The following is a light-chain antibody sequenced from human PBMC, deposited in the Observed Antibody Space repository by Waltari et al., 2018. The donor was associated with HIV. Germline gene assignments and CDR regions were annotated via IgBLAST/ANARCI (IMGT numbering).Light chain of an antibody. V-gene: IGLV2-14*01. Sequence: QSALTQPASVSGSPGQSITISCTGTSSDVGGYKSVSWYQQHPGKAPKLMIFEVSNRPSGVSNRFSGSKSVNTASLTISGLQAEDEADYYCSSYTTRSTPDPNWVFGGGTKLTVL. CDR1: SSDVGGYKS. CDR3: SSYTTRSTPDPNWV. CDR2: EVS. J-gene: IGLJ3*02.